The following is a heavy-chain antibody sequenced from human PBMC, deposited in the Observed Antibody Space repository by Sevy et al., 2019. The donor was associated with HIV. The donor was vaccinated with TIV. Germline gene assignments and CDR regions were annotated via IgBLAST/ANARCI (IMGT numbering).Heavy chain of an antibody. Sequence: GSLRLSCAASGFTFSSYSMNWVRQPPGKGLEWVSYISSSSSTIYYADSVKGRFTISRENAKNSLYLQMNSLRAEDTAVYYCARVFYRNWFDPWGQGTLVTVSS. CDR3: ARVFYRNWFDP. D-gene: IGHD1-26*01. CDR1: GFTFSSYS. V-gene: IGHV3-48*01. CDR2: ISSSSSTI. J-gene: IGHJ5*02.